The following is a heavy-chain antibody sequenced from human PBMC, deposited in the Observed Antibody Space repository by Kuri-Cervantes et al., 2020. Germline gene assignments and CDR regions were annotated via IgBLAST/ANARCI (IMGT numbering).Heavy chain of an antibody. CDR2: INHSGST. V-gene: IGHV4-34*01. CDR1: GGSFNGYY. J-gene: IGHJ4*02. CDR3: ARARGDYYFDY. Sequence: GSLRLSCAVYGGSFNGYYWSWIRQPPGKGLEWIGEINHSGSTNYNPSLKSRVTISVDTSKNQFSLKLSSVTAADTAVYYCARARGDYYFDYWGQGTLVTVSS. D-gene: IGHD2-21*02.